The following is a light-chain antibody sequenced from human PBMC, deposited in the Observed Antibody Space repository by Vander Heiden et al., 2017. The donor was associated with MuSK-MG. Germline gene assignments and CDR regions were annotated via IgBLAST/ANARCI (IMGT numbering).Light chain of an antibody. Sequence: SELTQPLSVSVSPGTAASITCSGDELGNKFVFWDQKKSGQDPVLVIYEDNKRASGIPERFSGSNSGNTATLTISGTQARDEDDYYCQAGDRSTVIFGGGTKLTVL. V-gene: IGLV3-1*01. J-gene: IGLJ2*01. CDR1: ELGNKF. CDR3: QAGDRSTVI. CDR2: EDN.